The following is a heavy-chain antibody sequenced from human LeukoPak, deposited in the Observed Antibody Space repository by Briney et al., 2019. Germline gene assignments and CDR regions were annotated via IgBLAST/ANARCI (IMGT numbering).Heavy chain of an antibody. CDR2: IYTSGST. CDR3: ARFPAGPP. D-gene: IGHD3-10*01. J-gene: IGHJ5*02. Sequence: SQTLSLTCTVSGGSISSGSYYWSWLRQPAGKGLEWIGRIYTSGSTNYNPSLKSRVTISVDTSKNQFSLKLSSVTAADTAVYYCARFPAGPPWGQGTLVTVSS. V-gene: IGHV4-61*02. CDR1: GGSISSGSYY.